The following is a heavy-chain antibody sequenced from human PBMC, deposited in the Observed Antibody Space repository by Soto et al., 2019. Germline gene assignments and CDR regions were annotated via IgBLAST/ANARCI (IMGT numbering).Heavy chain of an antibody. Sequence: ASVKGSCKAAGYTFTSYDINWVRQATGQGLEWMGWMNPNSGNTGYAQKFQGRVTTTRTTSISTAYMELSSLRSEDTAVYYCARKRFVRRSVSNWFDPWAQGPLVTVPS. D-gene: IGHD1-26*01. J-gene: IGHJ5*02. CDR3: ARKRFVRRSVSNWFDP. V-gene: IGHV1-8*01. CDR1: GYTFTSYD. CDR2: MNPNSGNT.